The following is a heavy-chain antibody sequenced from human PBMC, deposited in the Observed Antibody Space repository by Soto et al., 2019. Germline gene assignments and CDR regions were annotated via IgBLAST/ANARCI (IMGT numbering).Heavy chain of an antibody. CDR3: ARRVRLGWFDY. Sequence: SETLSLTCTVSGGSISSSSYYWGWIRQPPGKGLEWIGSIYYSGSTYYNPSLKSRVTISVDTSKNQFSLKLSSVTAADTAVYYCARRVRLGWFDYWGQGTLVTVSS. V-gene: IGHV4-39*01. J-gene: IGHJ4*02. CDR1: GGSISSSSYY. CDR2: IYYSGST. D-gene: IGHD6-19*01.